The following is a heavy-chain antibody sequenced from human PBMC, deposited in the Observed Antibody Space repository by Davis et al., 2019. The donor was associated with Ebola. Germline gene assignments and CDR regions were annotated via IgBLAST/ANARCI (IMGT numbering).Heavy chain of an antibody. CDR2: IYYSGST. Sequence: SETLSLTCTVSGGSISSYYWSWIRQPPGKGLEWIGYIYYSGSTNYNPSLKSRVTISVDTSKNQFSLKLSSVTAADTAVYYCARHFTSHWGYYYVWTSGAKGPRSPSP. CDR3: ARHFTSHWGYYYVWTS. V-gene: IGHV4-59*08. CDR1: GGSISSYY. J-gene: IGHJ6*02. D-gene: IGHD2-2*01.